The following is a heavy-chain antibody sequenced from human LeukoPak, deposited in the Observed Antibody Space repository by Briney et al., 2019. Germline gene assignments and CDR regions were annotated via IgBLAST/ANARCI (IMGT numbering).Heavy chain of an antibody. Sequence: PGGSLRLSCAASGFTFSDYYMSWIRQAPGKGLEWVSYISSGSSTIYYADSVKGRFTISRDNAKNSLYLQMNSLRAEDTAVYYCARNAQPRYGDYYYFDYWGQGTLVTVSS. CDR3: ARNAQPRYGDYYYFDY. D-gene: IGHD4-17*01. CDR2: ISSGSSTI. V-gene: IGHV3-11*01. CDR1: GFTFSDYY. J-gene: IGHJ4*02.